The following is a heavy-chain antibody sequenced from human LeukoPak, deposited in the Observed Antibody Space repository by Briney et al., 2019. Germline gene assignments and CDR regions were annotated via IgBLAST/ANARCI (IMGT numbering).Heavy chain of an antibody. J-gene: IGHJ5*02. D-gene: IGHD1-14*01. Sequence: PSETLSLTCAVYGGSFSGYYWSWIRQPPGKGLEWIGEINHSGSTNYNPSLKSRVTISVDTSKNQFSLKLSSVTAADTAVYYCARDPHEPRNWFDPWGQGTLVTVSS. V-gene: IGHV4-34*01. CDR2: INHSGST. CDR1: GGSFSGYY. CDR3: ARDPHEPRNWFDP.